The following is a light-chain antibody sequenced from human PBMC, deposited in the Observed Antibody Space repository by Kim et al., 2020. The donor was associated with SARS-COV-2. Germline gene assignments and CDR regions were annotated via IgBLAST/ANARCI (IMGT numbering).Light chain of an antibody. CDR1: NLGSKY. CDR3: QAWDTSTGI. V-gene: IGLV3-1*01. Sequence: SYELTQPPSVSVSPGQTASITCSGENLGSKYACWYQQKPGQSPVLVIYEDNRRPSGIPERFSGSNSGNTATLTISGTQTMDEADYYCQAWDTSTGIFGGGTQVTVL. CDR2: EDN. J-gene: IGLJ1*01.